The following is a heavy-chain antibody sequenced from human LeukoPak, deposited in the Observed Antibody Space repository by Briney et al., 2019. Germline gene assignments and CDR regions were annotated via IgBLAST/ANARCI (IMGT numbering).Heavy chain of an antibody. V-gene: IGHV3-49*04. Sequence: GGSLRLSCAASGFTVSSNYMSWVRQAPGKGLEWVGFIRSKAYGGTTEYAASVKGRFTISRDDSKSIAYLQMNSLKTEDTAVYYCTTPRLRSDYWGQGTLVTVSS. J-gene: IGHJ4*02. CDR1: GFTVSSNY. CDR2: IRSKAYGGTT. D-gene: IGHD4-17*01. CDR3: TTPRLRSDY.